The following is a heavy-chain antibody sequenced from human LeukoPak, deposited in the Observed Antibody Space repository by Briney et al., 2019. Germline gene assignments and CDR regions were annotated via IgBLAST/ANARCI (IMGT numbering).Heavy chain of an antibody. CDR3: ARVKAALVWFDP. V-gene: IGHV4-39*07. D-gene: IGHD6-6*01. CDR2: IYYSGST. Sequence: SETLSLTCTVSGGSISSSSYYWGWIRQPPGKGLEWIGSIYYSGSTYYNPSLKSRVTISVDTSKNQFSLKLSSVTAADTAAYYCARVKAALVWFDPWGQGTLVTVSS. CDR1: GGSISSSSYY. J-gene: IGHJ5*02.